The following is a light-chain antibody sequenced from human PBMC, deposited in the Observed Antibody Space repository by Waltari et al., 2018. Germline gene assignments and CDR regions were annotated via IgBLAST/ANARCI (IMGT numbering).Light chain of an antibody. CDR2: GAS. V-gene: IGKV3-15*01. Sequence: EIVMTQSPATLSVSPGERATLPCRASQSVSSNLAWYQQKPGQAPRPLIYGASTRATGIPARFSGSGSGTEFTLTISSLQSEDFAVYYCQQYNNWPPWTFGQGTKVEIK. CDR3: QQYNNWPPWT. J-gene: IGKJ1*01. CDR1: QSVSSN.